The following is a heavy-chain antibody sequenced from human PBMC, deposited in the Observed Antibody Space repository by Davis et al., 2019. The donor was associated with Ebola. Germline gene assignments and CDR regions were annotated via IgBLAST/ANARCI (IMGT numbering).Heavy chain of an antibody. V-gene: IGHV1-69*06. J-gene: IGHJ4*02. D-gene: IGHD2-2*01. CDR1: GYTFTSYG. CDR3: ARYQLLGYYSDY. Sequence: AASVKVSCKASGYTFTSYGISWVRQAPGQGLEWMGGIIPIFGTANYAQKFQGRVTITADKSTSTAYMELSSLRSEDTAVYYCARYQLLGYYSDYWGQGTLVTVFS. CDR2: IIPIFGTA.